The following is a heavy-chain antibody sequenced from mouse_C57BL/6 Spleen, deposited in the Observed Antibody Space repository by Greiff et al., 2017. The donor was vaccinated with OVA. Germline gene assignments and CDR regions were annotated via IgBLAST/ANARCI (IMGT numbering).Heavy chain of an antibody. V-gene: IGHV5-6*01. CDR3: ARPSRDSSGYYFDY. J-gene: IGHJ2*01. CDR2: ISSGGSYT. D-gene: IGHD3-2*02. Sequence: EVKLVESGGDLVKPGGSLKLSCAASGFTFSSYGMSWVRQTPDKRLEWVATISSGGSYTYYPDSVKGRFTISRDNAKNTLYLQMSSLKSEDTAMYYCARPSRDSSGYYFDYWGQGTTLTVSS. CDR1: GFTFSSYG.